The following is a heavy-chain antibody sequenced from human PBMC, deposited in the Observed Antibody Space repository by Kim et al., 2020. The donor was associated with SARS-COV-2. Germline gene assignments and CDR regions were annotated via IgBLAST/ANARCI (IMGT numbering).Heavy chain of an antibody. CDR1: GGTFSSYA. D-gene: IGHD3-10*01. J-gene: IGHJ6*02. Sequence: SVKVSCKASGGTFSSYAISWVRQAPGQGLEWMGRIIPILGIANYAQKFQGRVTITADKSTSTAYMELSSLRSEDTAVYYCARDDPFDSFNYYGSASPETLSCCDYVMGVWGQGTTVTVSS. CDR2: IIPILGIA. V-gene: IGHV1-69*04. CDR3: ARDDPFDSFNYYGSASPETLSCCDYVMGV.